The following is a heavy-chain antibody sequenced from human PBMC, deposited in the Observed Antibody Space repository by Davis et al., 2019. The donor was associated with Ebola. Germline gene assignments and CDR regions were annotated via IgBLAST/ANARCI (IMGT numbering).Heavy chain of an antibody. Sequence: AASVKVSCKASGYTFTSYAMNWVRQAPGQGLEWMGWITTNSGNPTYAPDFTGRFVFSLDTSVSTAYLQISSLESDDTAVYYCARTGSVYNSGDDAFDIWGQGTMVTVSS. CDR1: GYTFTSYA. CDR2: ITTNSGNP. J-gene: IGHJ3*02. D-gene: IGHD6-19*01. V-gene: IGHV7-4-1*02. CDR3: ARTGSVYNSGDDAFDI.